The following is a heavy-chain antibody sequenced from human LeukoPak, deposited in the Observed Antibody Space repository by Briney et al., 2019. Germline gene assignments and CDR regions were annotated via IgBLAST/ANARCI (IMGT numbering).Heavy chain of an antibody. V-gene: IGHV3-7*01. CDR2: IKQDGSEK. Sequence: GGSLRLSCAASGFTFSSYWMSWVRQTPGKGLEWVANIKQDGSEKYYVDSVKGRFTISRDNAKNSLYLQMNSLRAEDTAVYYCARDWASPIFGVVKLVDAFDIWGQGTMVTVSS. J-gene: IGHJ3*02. CDR3: ARDWASPIFGVVKLVDAFDI. D-gene: IGHD3-3*01. CDR1: GFTFSSYW.